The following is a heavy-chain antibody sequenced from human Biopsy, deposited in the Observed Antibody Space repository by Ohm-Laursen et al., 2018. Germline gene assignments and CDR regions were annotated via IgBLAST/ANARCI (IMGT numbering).Heavy chain of an antibody. CDR3: ARLFRLDDYWNDDPPDGFDV. V-gene: IGHV4-61*08. CDR1: GGSIGGSGDY. CDR2: ISDTGTT. J-gene: IGHJ3*01. D-gene: IGHD3-3*01. Sequence: GTLSLTCTVSGGSIGGSGDYWSWIRQPPGKGLEWIGYISDTGTTNYNPSLRGRVAMSVDTSKNQFSLQLTSVTASDTAMFFCARLFRLDDYWNDDPPDGFDVWGQGTMVTVSS.